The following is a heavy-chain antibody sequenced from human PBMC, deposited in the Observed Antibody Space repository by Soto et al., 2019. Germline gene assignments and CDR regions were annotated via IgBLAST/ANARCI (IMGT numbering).Heavy chain of an antibody. CDR3: AREKSSAYYSDY. CDR1: GYTFTSYD. J-gene: IGHJ4*02. D-gene: IGHD3-22*01. Sequence: QVQLVQSGAEVKKPGASVKVSCKASGYTFTSYDINWVRQATGQGLEWMGEMNPNSGNTAYAQKFQGRVTMTRNTSISTAYMELSSLRSDDTAVYYCAREKSSAYYSDYWGQGTLVTVSS. V-gene: IGHV1-8*01. CDR2: MNPNSGNT.